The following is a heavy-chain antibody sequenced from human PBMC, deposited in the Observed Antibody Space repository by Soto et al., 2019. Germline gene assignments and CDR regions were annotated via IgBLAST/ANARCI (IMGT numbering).Heavy chain of an antibody. V-gene: IGHV3-23*01. Sequence: EVQLLESGGGLVQPGGSLRLSCAASGFTFSSYAMSWVRQAPGKGLEWVSAISGSGGSTYYADSVKGRFTISRDNSKNTLYLQTNSPRAEDTAVYYCARIPTVTTWFDYWGQGTLVTVSS. CDR3: ARIPTVTTWFDY. D-gene: IGHD4-17*01. CDR1: GFTFSSYA. J-gene: IGHJ4*02. CDR2: ISGSGGST.